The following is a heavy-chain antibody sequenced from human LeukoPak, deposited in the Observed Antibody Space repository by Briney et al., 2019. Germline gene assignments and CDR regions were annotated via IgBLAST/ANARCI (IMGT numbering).Heavy chain of an antibody. CDR1: GFTFSSYA. D-gene: IGHD3-22*01. CDR3: ARDLQFAYDSSGN. CDR2: ISYDGSNK. J-gene: IGHJ4*02. V-gene: IGHV3-30-3*01. Sequence: PGGSLRLSCAASGFTFSSYAMHWVRQAPGKGLEWVAVISYDGSNKYYADSVKGRFTISRDNSKNTLYLQMNNLRAEDTAVYYCARDLQFAYDSSGNWGQGTLVTVSS.